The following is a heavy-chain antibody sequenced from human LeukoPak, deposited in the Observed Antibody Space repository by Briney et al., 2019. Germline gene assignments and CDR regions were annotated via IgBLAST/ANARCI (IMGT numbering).Heavy chain of an antibody. D-gene: IGHD5-18*01. CDR3: ASARGYSYGFDY. V-gene: IGHV4-39*07. J-gene: IGHJ4*02. Sequence: SETLSLTCTVSGGSISSGDYYWSWIRQPPGKGLEWIGEIYHSGSTNYNPSLKSRVTISVDKSKNQFSLKLSSVTAADTAVYYCASARGYSYGFDYWGQGTLVTVSS. CDR1: GGSISSGDYY. CDR2: IYHSGST.